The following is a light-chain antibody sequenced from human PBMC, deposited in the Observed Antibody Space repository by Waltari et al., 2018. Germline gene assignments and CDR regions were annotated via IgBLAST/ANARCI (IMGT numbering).Light chain of an antibody. J-gene: IGKJ1*01. CDR1: QSISSY. Sequence: EIQLTQSPSSLSESVGARVPITCRASQSISSYLNWYQQKPGKAPKLLIYAASSLQSGVPSRISGSGSGTDFTLIISSLQPEDFATYFCQQSYSTSWTFGQGTRVEIK. V-gene: IGKV1-39*01. CDR2: AAS. CDR3: QQSYSTSWT.